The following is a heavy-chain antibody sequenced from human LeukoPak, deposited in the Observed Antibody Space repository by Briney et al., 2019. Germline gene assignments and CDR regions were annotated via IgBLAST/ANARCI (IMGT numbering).Heavy chain of an antibody. V-gene: IGHV4-59*08. D-gene: IGHD3-10*01. J-gene: IGHJ4*02. Sequence: PSETLSLTCTVSGGSISSYYWSWIRQPPGKGLEWIGDIYYSGSTNYNPSLKSRVTISVDTSKNQFSLKLSSVTAADTAVYYCAGLWFGESPVDYWGQGTLVTVSS. CDR1: GGSISSYY. CDR2: IYYSGST. CDR3: AGLWFGESPVDY.